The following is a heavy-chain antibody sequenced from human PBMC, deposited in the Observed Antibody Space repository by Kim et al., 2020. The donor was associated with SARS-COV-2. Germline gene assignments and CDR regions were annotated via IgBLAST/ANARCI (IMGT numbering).Heavy chain of an antibody. CDR2: IGTSGTTM. Sequence: GGSLRLSCATSGFTFSDYYMNWIRQAPGMGLEWIASIGTSGTTMYYADSVKDRFTISRDNAKNSLFLQMSSLRAEDTAIYYCARDAGPWGMVGALKDWGQGSLVTVSS. CDR3: ARDAGPWGMVGALKD. D-gene: IGHD1-26*01. CDR1: GFTFSDYY. V-gene: IGHV3-11*01. J-gene: IGHJ1*01.